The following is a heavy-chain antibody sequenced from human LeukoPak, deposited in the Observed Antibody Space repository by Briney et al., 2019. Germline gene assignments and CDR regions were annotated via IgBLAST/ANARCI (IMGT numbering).Heavy chain of an antibody. CDR1: GFALSSHW. V-gene: IGHV3-7*03. CDR2: VNRDGSET. CDR3: ARNKGMDV. J-gene: IGHJ6*02. Sequence: GGSRRLSCAASGFALSSHWMTWVRQVPGRGPEWVANVNRDGSETYYLDSVKGRFTISKDNAKNSLYLQMNSLRAEDTALYHCARNKGMDVWGQGTTVIVSS.